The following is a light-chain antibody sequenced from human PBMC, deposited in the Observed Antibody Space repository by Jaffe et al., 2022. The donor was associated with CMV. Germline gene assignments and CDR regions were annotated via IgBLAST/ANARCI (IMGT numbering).Light chain of an antibody. J-gene: IGKJ2*01. Sequence: EIVMTQSPATLSVSPGERATLSCRASQSVSSNLAWYQQKPGQAPRLLIYGASTRATGIPARFSGSGSGTEFTLTISSLQSEDFAVYYCQQYNNGVMYTFGQGTKLEIK. CDR3: QQYNNGVMYT. CDR1: QSVSSN. V-gene: IGKV3-15*01. CDR2: GAS.